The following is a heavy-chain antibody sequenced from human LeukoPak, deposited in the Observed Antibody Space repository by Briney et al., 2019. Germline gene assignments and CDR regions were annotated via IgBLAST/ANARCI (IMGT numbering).Heavy chain of an antibody. CDR1: GGTFSSYA. Sequence: SVKVSCKASGGTFSSYAISWVRQAPGQGLEWMGGIIPIFGTANYAQKFQGRVTITADESTSTAYMELSSLRSEDTAVYYCARSWLSSSSADHYYFDYWGQGTLVTVSS. V-gene: IGHV1-69*13. CDR3: ARSWLSSSSADHYYFDY. J-gene: IGHJ4*02. D-gene: IGHD6-13*01. CDR2: IIPIFGTA.